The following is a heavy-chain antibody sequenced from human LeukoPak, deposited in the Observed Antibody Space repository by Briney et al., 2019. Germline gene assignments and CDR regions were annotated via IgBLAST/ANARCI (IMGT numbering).Heavy chain of an antibody. CDR2: INYSGNT. Sequence: PSETLSLKCAVYGGSVRGFYWSWVRQYPGKGLEWIAEINYSGNTNYNPSLKSRVTILIDTSKNQFSLKLNSLTAADTAMYFCARGGYYDSSGYSAAEYFQHWGQGTLVTVSS. V-gene: IGHV4-34*01. J-gene: IGHJ1*01. D-gene: IGHD3-22*01. CDR1: GGSVRGFY. CDR3: ARGGYYDSSGYSAAEYFQH.